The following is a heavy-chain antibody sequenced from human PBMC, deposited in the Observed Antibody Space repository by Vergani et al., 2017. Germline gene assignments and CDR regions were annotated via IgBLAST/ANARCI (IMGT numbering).Heavy chain of an antibody. V-gene: IGHV4-61*02. Sequence: QVQLQQWGAGLLKPSETLSLTCTVSGGSISTGGQSWTWLRQSAGKGLEWIVRIYTSGATNYNPSLRSRAIMSVDASKKQFSLKLTSVAAADTAVYYCARDGGEYDKDALDVWGQGTKVTVTS. J-gene: IGHJ3*01. CDR1: GGSISTGGQS. CDR3: ARDGGEYDKDALDV. D-gene: IGHD2-21*01. CDR2: IYTSGAT.